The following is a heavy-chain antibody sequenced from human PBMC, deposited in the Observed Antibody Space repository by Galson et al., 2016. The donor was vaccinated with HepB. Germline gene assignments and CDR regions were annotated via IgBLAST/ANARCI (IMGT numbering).Heavy chain of an antibody. V-gene: IGHV1-69*06. CDR3: ARSGTNPTTQYSRRDWFDP. J-gene: IGHJ5*02. CDR2: IIPIFVTP. Sequence: SVKVSCKASGGTFSSYAINWVRQAPGQGLEWMGRIIPIFVTPNYAQKFQGRVTITADKSTSTAYMELSSLRSEDTAVYYCARSGTNPTTQYSRRDWFDPWGQGTLVTVSS. D-gene: IGHD1-1*01. CDR1: GGTFSSYA.